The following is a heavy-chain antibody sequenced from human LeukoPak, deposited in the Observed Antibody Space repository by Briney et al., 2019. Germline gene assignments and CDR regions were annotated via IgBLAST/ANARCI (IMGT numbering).Heavy chain of an antibody. J-gene: IGHJ4*02. Sequence: GGSLRLSCAASGFTFSSYGMHWVRQAPGKGLEGVAVISYDGSNKYYAESVKGRFTISRDNSKNTLYLQMNSLRAEDTAVYYCANDDYGDYVSLDYWGQGTLVTVSS. V-gene: IGHV3-30*18. CDR2: ISYDGSNK. CDR3: ANDDYGDYVSLDY. CDR1: GFTFSSYG. D-gene: IGHD4-17*01.